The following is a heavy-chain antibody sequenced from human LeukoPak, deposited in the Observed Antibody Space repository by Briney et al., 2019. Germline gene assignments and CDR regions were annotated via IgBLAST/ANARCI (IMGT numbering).Heavy chain of an antibody. CDR3: ASPDCSSTSCSRDAFDI. CDR2: IIPIFGTA. J-gene: IGHJ3*02. CDR1: GGTFSSYA. Sequence: SVKVSCKASGGTFSSYAISWVRQAPGQGLEWMGGIIPIFGTANYAQKFQGRVTITTDESTSTAYMELSSLRSEDTAVYYCASPDCSSTSCSRDAFDIWGQGTMVTVSS. D-gene: IGHD2-2*01. V-gene: IGHV1-69*05.